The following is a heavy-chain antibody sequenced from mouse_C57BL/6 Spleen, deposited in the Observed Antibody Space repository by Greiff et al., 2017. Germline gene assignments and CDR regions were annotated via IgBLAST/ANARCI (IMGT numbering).Heavy chain of an antibody. V-gene: IGHV1-50*01. CDR3: ARIAAYYSNPYYFDY. CDR2: IDPSDSYT. D-gene: IGHD2-5*01. Sequence: VQLQQPGAELVKPGASVKLSCKASGYTFTSYWMQWVKQRPGQGLEWIGEIDPSDSYTNYNQKFKGKATLTVDTSSSTAYMQLSSLTSEDSAVYYCARIAAYYSNPYYFDYWGQGTTLTVSS. CDR1: GYTFTSYW. J-gene: IGHJ2*01.